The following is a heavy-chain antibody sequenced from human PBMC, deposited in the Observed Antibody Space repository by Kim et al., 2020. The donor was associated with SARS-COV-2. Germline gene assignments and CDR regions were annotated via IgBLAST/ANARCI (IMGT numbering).Heavy chain of an antibody. CDR3: AKYQLRPYNWFDP. V-gene: IGHV3-11*03. D-gene: IGHD2-2*01. CDR2: ISSSSSYT. J-gene: IGHJ5*02. CDR1: GFTFSDYY. Sequence: GGSLRLSCAASGFTFSDYYMSWIRQAPGKGLEWVSYISSSSSYTNYADSVKGRFTISRDNAKNSLYLQMNSLRADDTAVYYCAKYQLRPYNWFDPWGQGTLVTVSS.